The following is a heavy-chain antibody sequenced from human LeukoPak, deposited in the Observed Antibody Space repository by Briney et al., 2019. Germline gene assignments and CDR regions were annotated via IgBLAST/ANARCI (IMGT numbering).Heavy chain of an antibody. CDR1: GGTFSSYA. CDR2: IIPILGIA. V-gene: IGHV1-69*04. CDR3: ATLPGYGSGQT. D-gene: IGHD5-18*01. Sequence: SVKVSCKASGGTFSSYAISWVRQAPGQGLEWMGRIIPILGIANYAQMFQGRVTMTEDTSTDTTYMELSSLRSEDTAVYYCATLPGYGSGQTWGQGTLVTVSS. J-gene: IGHJ5*02.